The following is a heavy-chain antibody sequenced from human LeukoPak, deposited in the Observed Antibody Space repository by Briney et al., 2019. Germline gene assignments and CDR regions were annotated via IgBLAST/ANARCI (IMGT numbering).Heavy chain of an antibody. J-gene: IGHJ4*02. Sequence: SETLSLTCTVSGGSIGSYYWSWIRQPPGKGLEWIGYIYYSGSTNYNPSLKSRVTISVDTSKNQFSLKLSSVTAADTAVYYCARHAPYSSSWCDFDYWGQGTLVIVSS. V-gene: IGHV4-59*08. CDR2: IYYSGST. CDR1: GGSIGSYY. CDR3: ARHAPYSSSWCDFDY. D-gene: IGHD6-13*01.